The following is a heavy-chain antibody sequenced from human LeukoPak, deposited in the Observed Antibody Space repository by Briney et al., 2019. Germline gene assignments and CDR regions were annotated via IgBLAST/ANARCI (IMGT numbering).Heavy chain of an antibody. V-gene: IGHV4-38-2*02. J-gene: IGHJ4*02. CDR3: ASRASRGYYYVGLSAFDY. CDR1: GYSIRTDYY. D-gene: IGHD3-22*01. Sequence: SETLSLTCTVSGYSIRTDYYWGWIRQPPGKGPQWIGTINKSGNTYYNPSLKSRVTISVDTSKNQFSLKLSSVTAADTAVYYCASRASRGYYYVGLSAFDYWGQGTLVTVSS. CDR2: INKSGNT.